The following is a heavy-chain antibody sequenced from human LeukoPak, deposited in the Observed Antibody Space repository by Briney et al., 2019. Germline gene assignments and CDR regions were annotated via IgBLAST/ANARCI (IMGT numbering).Heavy chain of an antibody. CDR1: VYTLTELS. J-gene: IGHJ3*02. V-gene: IGHV1-24*01. Sequence: GASVKVSCKVSVYTLTELSMHWVRQAPGKGLEWMGGVDPEDGETIYAQKYQGRVTMTEDTSTDTAYMELSSLRSEDTAVYYCATYPPSVYSSGWYDIWGQGTMVTVSS. CDR2: VDPEDGET. D-gene: IGHD6-19*01. CDR3: ATYPPSVYSSGWYDI.